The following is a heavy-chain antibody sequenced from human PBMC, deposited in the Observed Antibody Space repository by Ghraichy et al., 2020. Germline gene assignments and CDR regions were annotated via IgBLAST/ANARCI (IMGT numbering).Heavy chain of an antibody. D-gene: IGHD3-16*02. CDR2: INSEGRST. CDR3: ARWGLSSRVFDY. V-gene: IGHV3-74*01. CDR1: GFTVSSYW. J-gene: IGHJ4*02. Sequence: GGSLRLSCAASGFTVSSYWMHWVRQAPGKGLVWVSRINSEGRSTSYADSVKGRFTISRDNAKNMLYLQMNSLRAEDTAVYYCARWGLSSRVFDYWGQGNLVTVSS.